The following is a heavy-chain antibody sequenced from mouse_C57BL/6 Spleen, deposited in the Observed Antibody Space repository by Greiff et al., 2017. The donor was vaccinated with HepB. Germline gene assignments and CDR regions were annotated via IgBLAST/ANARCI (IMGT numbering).Heavy chain of an antibody. CDR3: ARSLGGREAMDY. J-gene: IGHJ4*01. CDR1: GFTFSDYG. CDR2: ISSGSSTI. D-gene: IGHD3-3*01. V-gene: IGHV5-17*01. Sequence: EVKVVESGGGLVKPGGSLKLSCAASGFTFSDYGMHWVRQAPEKGLEWVAYISSGSSTIYYADTVKGRFTISRDNAKNTLFLQMTSLRSEDTAMYYCARSLGGREAMDYWGQGTSVTVSS.